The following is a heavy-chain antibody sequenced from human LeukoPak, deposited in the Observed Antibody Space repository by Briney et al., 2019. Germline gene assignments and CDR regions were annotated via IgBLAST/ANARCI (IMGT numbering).Heavy chain of an antibody. J-gene: IGHJ4*02. Sequence: GGSLRLSCAASGLTVSSNYMNWVRQAPGKGLEWVSVIYSGGSTYYADSVKGRFTISRDNSKNTVYLQMKNLRAEDTAVYYCARMDKVMAPFDYWGQGTLATVSS. V-gene: IGHV3-53*01. D-gene: IGHD5-18*01. CDR3: ARMDKVMAPFDY. CDR1: GLTVSSNY. CDR2: IYSGGST.